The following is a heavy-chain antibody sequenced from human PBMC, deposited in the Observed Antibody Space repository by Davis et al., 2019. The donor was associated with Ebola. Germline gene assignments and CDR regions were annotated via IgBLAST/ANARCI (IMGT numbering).Heavy chain of an antibody. D-gene: IGHD6-13*01. CDR1: GYTFTGYH. J-gene: IGHJ4*02. CDR2: LNPYTGGT. CDR3: ARDASSLDY. Sequence: ASVKVSCKTSGYTFTGYHLHWVRQAPGQGLEWTGHLNPYTGGTKFAQKFQARVTMTADTTINTAYLELMRLTSDDTAVYYCARDASSLDYWGQGTLVTVSS. V-gene: IGHV1-2*06.